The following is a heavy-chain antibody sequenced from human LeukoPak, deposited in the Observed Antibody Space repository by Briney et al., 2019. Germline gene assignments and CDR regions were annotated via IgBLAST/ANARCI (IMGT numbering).Heavy chain of an antibody. Sequence: GGSLRLSCAASGFTFDDYGMSWVRQAPGKGLEWVSGINWNGGSTGYADSVKGRFTISRDNAKNSLYLQMNSLRAEDTALYYCARVREAYCGGDCYWDAFDIWGQGTMVTVSS. V-gene: IGHV3-20*04. CDR3: ARVREAYCGGDCYWDAFDI. J-gene: IGHJ3*02. CDR1: GFTFDDYG. D-gene: IGHD2-21*02. CDR2: INWNGGST.